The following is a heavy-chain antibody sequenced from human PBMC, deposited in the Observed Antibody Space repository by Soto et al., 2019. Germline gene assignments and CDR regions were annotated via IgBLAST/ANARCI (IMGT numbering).Heavy chain of an antibody. Sequence: SVKVSCKASGGTFSSYAISWVRQAPGQGLEWMGGIIPTFGTANYAQKFQGRVTITADKSTSTAYMELSSLRSEDTAVYYCARGYRGSYSPNYFYYGMDVWGQGTTVTVSS. CDR2: IIPTFGTA. D-gene: IGHD1-26*01. CDR3: ARGYRGSYSPNYFYYGMDV. CDR1: GGTFSSYA. J-gene: IGHJ6*02. V-gene: IGHV1-69*06.